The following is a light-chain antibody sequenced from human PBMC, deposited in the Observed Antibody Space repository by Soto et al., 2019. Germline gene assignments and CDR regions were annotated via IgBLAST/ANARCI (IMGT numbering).Light chain of an antibody. CDR1: QSVSSSY. CDR3: QQGT. V-gene: IGKV3-20*01. CDR2: GAS. J-gene: IGKJ2*01. Sequence: EIVLTQSPGTLSLSPGERATLSCRASQSVSSSYLAWYQQKPGQAPRLLIYGASSRATGIPDRFSGSGSRTDFTLTISRLEPEDFAVYYCQQGTFGQGTKLEIK.